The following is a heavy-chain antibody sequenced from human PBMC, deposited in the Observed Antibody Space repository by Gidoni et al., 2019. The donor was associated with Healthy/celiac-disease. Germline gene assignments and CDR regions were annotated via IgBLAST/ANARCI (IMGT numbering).Heavy chain of an antibody. CDR1: GGSISSSSYY. CDR2: IYYSGST. Sequence: QLQLQESGPGLVKPSETLSLTCTVSGGSISSSSYYWGWTRQPPGKGLEWIGSIYYSGSTYYNPSLKSRVTISVDTSKNQFSLKLSSVTAADTAVYYCARRGVVGATLNFDYWGQGTLVTVSS. D-gene: IGHD1-26*01. V-gene: IGHV4-39*01. J-gene: IGHJ4*02. CDR3: ARRGVVGATLNFDY.